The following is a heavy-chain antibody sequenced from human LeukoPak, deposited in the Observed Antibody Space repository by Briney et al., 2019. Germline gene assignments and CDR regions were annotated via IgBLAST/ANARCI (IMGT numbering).Heavy chain of an antibody. CDR3: TRQDYYDSSGYYPFDY. J-gene: IGHJ4*02. CDR2: IRNKANSYAT. V-gene: IGHV3-73*01. Sequence: GGSLTLSCAASGFTFSGSAMHWVRQASGKGLEWVGRIRNKANSYATAYAASVKGRFTISRDDSKNTAYLQMNSLKTEDTAVYYCTRQDYYDSSGYYPFDYWGQGTLVTGSS. CDR1: GFTFSGSA. D-gene: IGHD3-22*01.